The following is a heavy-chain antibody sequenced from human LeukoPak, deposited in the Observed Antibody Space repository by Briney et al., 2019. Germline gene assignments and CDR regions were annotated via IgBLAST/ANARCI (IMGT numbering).Heavy chain of an antibody. D-gene: IGHD1-26*01. V-gene: IGHV3-9*01. J-gene: IGHJ4*02. Sequence: GRSLRLSCAASGFTFDDYAMHWVRQAPGKGLEWVSGISWNSGSIGYADSMKGRFTISRDNAKNSLYLQMNSLRAEDTALYYCAKGMGRIVGATTTGGFDYWGQGTLVTVSS. CDR2: ISWNSGSI. CDR1: GFTFDDYA. CDR3: AKGMGRIVGATTTGGFDY.